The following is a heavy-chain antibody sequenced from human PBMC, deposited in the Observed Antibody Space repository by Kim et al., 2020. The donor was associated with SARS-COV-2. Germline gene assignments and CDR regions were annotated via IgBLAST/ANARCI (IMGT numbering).Heavy chain of an antibody. CDR1: GFTFDDYA. J-gene: IGHJ3*02. CDR3: AKALLRYFDWSLSEGAFDI. V-gene: IGHV3-9*01. Sequence: GGSLRLSCAASGFTFDDYAMHWVRQAPGKGLEWVSGISWNSGSIGYADSVKGRFTISRDNAKNSLYLQMNSLRAEDTALYYCAKALLRYFDWSLSEGAFDIWGQGTMVTVSS. CDR2: ISWNSGSI. D-gene: IGHD3-9*01.